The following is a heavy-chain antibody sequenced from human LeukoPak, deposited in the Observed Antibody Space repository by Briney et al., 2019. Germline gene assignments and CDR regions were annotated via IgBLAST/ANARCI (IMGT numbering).Heavy chain of an antibody. J-gene: IGHJ4*02. Sequence: GASVKVSCKASGYTFTGYYMHWVRQAPGHGLEWMGWINPNSGDTEYAQNFQGRVAMTRDTSISTAYMEVSTLRSDDTAVYYYARTDSSGYWCLDYWGQGTLVTVSS. CDR3: ARTDSSGYWCLDY. D-gene: IGHD3-22*01. V-gene: IGHV1-2*02. CDR2: INPNSGDT. CDR1: GYTFTGYY.